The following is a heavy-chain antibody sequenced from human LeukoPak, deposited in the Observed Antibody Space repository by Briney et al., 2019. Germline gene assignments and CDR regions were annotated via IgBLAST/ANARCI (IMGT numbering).Heavy chain of an antibody. CDR1: GFTFSNYA. CDR3: ARRADTGSTFPNYYMDV. J-gene: IGHJ6*03. V-gene: IGHV3-23*01. Sequence: PGGSLRLSCAASGFTFSNYAMSWVRQAPGKELEWVSGISGSGDNTYYADSVKGRFTMSRDNSKNTLYLQMNSLRAEDTAVYYCARRADTGSTFPNYYMDVWGKGTTVTVSS. CDR2: ISGSGDNT. D-gene: IGHD3-10*01.